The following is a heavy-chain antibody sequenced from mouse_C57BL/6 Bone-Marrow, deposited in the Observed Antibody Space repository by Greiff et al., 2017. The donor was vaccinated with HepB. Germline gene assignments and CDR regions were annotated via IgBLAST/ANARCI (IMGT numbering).Heavy chain of an antibody. J-gene: IGHJ2*01. CDR1: GFTFKDDY. CDR3: TTIIRAY. Sequence: EVRLQESGAGLVRPGASVRLSCPAPGFTFKDDYWHWVKQRPEQGLEWIGWFVPENGDTEYASKFQGKATITADTSSNTAYLQLSSLTSEDTAVYYCTTIIRAYWGQGTTLTVSS. D-gene: IGHD3-1*01. CDR2: FVPENGDT. V-gene: IGHV14-4*01.